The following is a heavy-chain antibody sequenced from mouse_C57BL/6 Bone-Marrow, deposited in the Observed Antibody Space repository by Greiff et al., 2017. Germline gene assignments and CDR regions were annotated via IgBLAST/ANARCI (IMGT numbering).Heavy chain of an antibody. CDR2: LNPSNGGT. J-gene: IGHJ2*01. CDR3: ARTKCY. D-gene: IGHD1-3*01. CDR1: GFTFTSYW. V-gene: IGHV1-53*01. Sequence: VQLHQPGTELVKPGASVKLSCKASGFTFTSYWMPWVKQRPGQGLEWIGNLNPSNGGTNYTEKFQSKATLTVDKSSSTAYMQLSSLTSEDSAVYYCARTKCYWGQGTTLTVAS.